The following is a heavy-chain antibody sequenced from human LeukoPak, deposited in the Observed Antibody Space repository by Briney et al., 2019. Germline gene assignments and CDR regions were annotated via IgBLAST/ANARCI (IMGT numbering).Heavy chain of an antibody. J-gene: IGHJ3*02. CDR2: IYSGGST. D-gene: IGHD3-22*01. V-gene: IGHV3-53*01. CDR3: AGGHSSGYYSYACDI. Sequence: PGGSLRLSCAAPGFTVSSNYMSWVRQAPGKGLEWVSVIYSGGSTFYADSVRGRFTISRDNSKNTLFLQMNSLRAEDTAVYYCAGGHSSGYYSYACDIWGQGTMVTVSS. CDR1: GFTVSSNY.